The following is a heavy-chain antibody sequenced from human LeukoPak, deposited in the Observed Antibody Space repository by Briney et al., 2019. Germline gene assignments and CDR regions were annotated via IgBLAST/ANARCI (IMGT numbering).Heavy chain of an antibody. CDR1: GLTFSSYW. Sequence: GGSLRLSCVATGLTFSSYWMTWVRQAPGKGLEWVANIKEDGSAKSYVDSVKGRFTISRDNAKNSLYLQMNSLRVEDTAVYYCARDYDYFSGHNLDAFDVWGQGTTDTVSS. J-gene: IGHJ3*01. CDR2: IKEDGSAK. V-gene: IGHV3-7*01. CDR3: ARDYDYFSGHNLDAFDV. D-gene: IGHD3-16*01.